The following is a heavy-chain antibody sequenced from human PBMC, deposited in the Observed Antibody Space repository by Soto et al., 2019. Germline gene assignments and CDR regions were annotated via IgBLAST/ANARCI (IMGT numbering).Heavy chain of an antibody. Sequence: QVQLVQSGAEVKKPGASVKVSCKASGYTFTSYGISWVRQAPGQGLEWMGWMSAYNGNTNYAQKHQGTVTMTTDTSTSTPYMALRSMRSDDTAVYCCARDAQGVFLHYWGQGTLVTVSS. CDR2: MSAYNGNT. D-gene: IGHD3-16*01. V-gene: IGHV1-18*01. CDR1: GYTFTSYG. J-gene: IGHJ4*02. CDR3: ARDAQGVFLHY.